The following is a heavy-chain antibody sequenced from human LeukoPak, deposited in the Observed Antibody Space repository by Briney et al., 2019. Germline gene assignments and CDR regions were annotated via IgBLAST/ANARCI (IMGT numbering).Heavy chain of an antibody. Sequence: SGPALVKPTQTLTLTCTFSGFSLSTSGMCVSWIRQPPGKALEWLALIDWDDDKYYSTSLKTRLTISKDTSKNQVVLTMTNMDPVDTATYYCARGTYYYDSSGYPLAYFDYWGQGTLVTVSS. D-gene: IGHD3-22*01. CDR3: ARGTYYYDSSGYPLAYFDY. CDR1: GFSLSTSGMC. J-gene: IGHJ4*02. V-gene: IGHV2-70*01. CDR2: IDWDDDK.